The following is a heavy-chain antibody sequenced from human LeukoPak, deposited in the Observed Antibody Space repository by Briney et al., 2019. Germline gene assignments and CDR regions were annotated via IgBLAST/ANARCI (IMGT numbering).Heavy chain of an antibody. D-gene: IGHD3-22*01. Sequence: GGSLRLSCAASGFTFSSYSMNWVRQAPGKGLEWVSSISSSSYIYYADSVKGRFTISRDNAKNSLYLQMNSLRAEDTAVYYCARDGPRYYDSSGYYYFDYWGQGTLVTVSS. CDR3: ARDGPRYYDSSGYYYFDY. J-gene: IGHJ4*02. CDR2: ISSSSYI. V-gene: IGHV3-21*01. CDR1: GFTFSSYS.